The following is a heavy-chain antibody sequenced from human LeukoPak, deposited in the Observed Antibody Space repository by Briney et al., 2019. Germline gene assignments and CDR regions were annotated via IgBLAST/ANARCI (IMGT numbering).Heavy chain of an antibody. CDR1: GFTFSSYS. Sequence: PGGSLGLSCAASGFTFSSYSMNWVRQAPGKGLEWVSSISSSSSYIYYADSVKGRFTISRDNAKNSLYLQINSLRAEDTAVYYCARAPYDILTGYREDDAFDIWGQGTMVTVSS. CDR2: ISSSSSYI. D-gene: IGHD3-9*01. V-gene: IGHV3-21*01. CDR3: ARAPYDILTGYREDDAFDI. J-gene: IGHJ3*02.